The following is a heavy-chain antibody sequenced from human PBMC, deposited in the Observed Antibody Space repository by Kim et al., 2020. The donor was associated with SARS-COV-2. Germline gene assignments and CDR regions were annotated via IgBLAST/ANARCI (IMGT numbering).Heavy chain of an antibody. Sequence: GGSLRLSCAASGFTFSSYGMHWVRQAPGKGLEWVAVIWYDGSNKYYADSVKGRFTISRDNSKNTLYLQMNSLRAEDTAVYYCAKAGGGHSSSWYPNYYYYGMDVWGQGTTVTVSS. CDR2: IWYDGSNK. CDR1: GFTFSSYG. J-gene: IGHJ6*02. CDR3: AKAGGGHSSSWYPNYYYYGMDV. D-gene: IGHD6-13*01. V-gene: IGHV3-33*06.